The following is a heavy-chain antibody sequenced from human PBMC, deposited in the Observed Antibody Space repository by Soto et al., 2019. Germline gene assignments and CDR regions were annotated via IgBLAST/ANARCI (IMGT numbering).Heavy chain of an antibody. CDR3: AMAYSSSWTHFDY. J-gene: IGHJ4*02. CDR2: IYPGDSDT. V-gene: IGHV5-51*01. Sequence: GESLKISCKGSGYSFTSHWIGWVRQMPGKGLEWMGIIYPGDSDTRYSPSFQGQVTISADKSISTAYLQWSSLKASDTAMYYCAMAYSSSWTHFDYWGQGTLVTVSS. D-gene: IGHD6-13*01. CDR1: GYSFTSHW.